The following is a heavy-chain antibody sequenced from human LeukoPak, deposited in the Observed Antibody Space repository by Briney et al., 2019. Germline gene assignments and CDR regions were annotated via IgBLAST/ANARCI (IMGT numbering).Heavy chain of an antibody. CDR3: ARDYSTYCSSTSCQTAHDI. Sequence: ASVKVSCKASGYTFTGYYMHWGRQAPGQGLEWMGLINPNSGGTNYAQKFQGRVTMTRDTSISTAYMELSRLRSDDTAVYYCARDYSTYCSSTSCQTAHDIWGQGTMVTVSS. V-gene: IGHV1-2*02. CDR2: INPNSGGT. D-gene: IGHD2-2*01. J-gene: IGHJ3*02. CDR1: GYTFTGYY.